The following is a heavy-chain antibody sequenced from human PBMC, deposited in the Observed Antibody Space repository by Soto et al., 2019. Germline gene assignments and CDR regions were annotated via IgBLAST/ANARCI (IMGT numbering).Heavy chain of an antibody. V-gene: IGHV2-70*01. CDR3: ARIRGPGYSYGLHYGMDV. J-gene: IGHJ6*02. Sequence: GSGPTLVNPTQTLTLTCTFSGFSLSTSGMCVNWIRQPPGKALEWLALIDWDDDKYYSTSLKTRLTISKDTSKNQVVLTMTNMDPVDTATYYCARIRGPGYSYGLHYGMDVWGQGTTVTVSS. CDR1: GFSLSTSGMC. CDR2: IDWDDDK. D-gene: IGHD5-18*01.